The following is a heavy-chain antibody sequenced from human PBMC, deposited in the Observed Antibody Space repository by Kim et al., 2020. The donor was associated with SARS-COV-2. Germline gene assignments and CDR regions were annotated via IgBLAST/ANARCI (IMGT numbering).Heavy chain of an antibody. CDR3: TGGTGTTVACWDTFD. D-gene: IGHD1-1*01. CDR2: IRSKANSYAK. Sequence: GGSLRLSCAASGFTFSGSAMHWVRQASEKGLEWVGRIRSKANSYAKTYAASGKCRFTIANDDSKNTAYLQMHSLKTEDTAECYCTGGTGTTVACWDTFD. V-gene: IGHV3-73*01. J-gene: IGHJ3*02. CDR1: GFTFSGSA.